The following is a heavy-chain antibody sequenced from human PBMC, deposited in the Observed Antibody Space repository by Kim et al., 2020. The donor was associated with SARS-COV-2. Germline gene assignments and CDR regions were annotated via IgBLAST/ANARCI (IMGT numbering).Heavy chain of an antibody. CDR1: GFTFSSYD. J-gene: IGHJ6*03. CDR2: IGTAGDT. Sequence: GGSLRLSCAASGFTFSSYDMHWVRQATGKGLEWVSAIGTAGDTYYPGSVKGRFTISSENAKNSLYLQMNSLRAGDTAVYYCARADIVVVPAAILGQKNDYYYCYLDVWGKGTTVTVSS. V-gene: IGHV3-13*01. D-gene: IGHD2-2*02. CDR3: ARADIVVVPAAILGQKNDYYYCYLDV.